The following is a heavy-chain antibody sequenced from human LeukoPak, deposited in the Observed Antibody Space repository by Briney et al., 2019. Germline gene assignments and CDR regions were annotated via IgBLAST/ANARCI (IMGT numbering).Heavy chain of an antibody. Sequence: ASVKVSCKASGYTFTSYGISWVRQAPGQGLEWMGWISAYNGNTNYAQKLQGRVTMTTDISTSTAYMELRSLRSDDTAVYYCARVAYSSSWYPYYYYGMDVWGQGTTVTVSS. J-gene: IGHJ6*02. CDR1: GYTFTSYG. CDR3: ARVAYSSSWYPYYYYGMDV. CDR2: ISAYNGNT. V-gene: IGHV1-18*01. D-gene: IGHD6-13*01.